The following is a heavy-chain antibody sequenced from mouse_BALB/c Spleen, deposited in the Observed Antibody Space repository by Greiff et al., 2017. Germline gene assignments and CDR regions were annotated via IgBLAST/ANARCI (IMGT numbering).Heavy chain of an antibody. CDR2: IYPGSGST. D-gene: IGHD1-2*01. Sequence: LQQPGSELVRPGASVKLSCKASGYTFTSYWMHWVKQRPGQGLEWIGNIYPGSGSTNHDEKFKSKATLTVDTSSSTAYMQLSSLTSEDSAVYYCTRGGKNYYGPWGQGTLVTVSA. CDR3: TRGGKNYYGP. J-gene: IGHJ3*01. CDR1: GYTFTSYW. V-gene: IGHV1S22*01.